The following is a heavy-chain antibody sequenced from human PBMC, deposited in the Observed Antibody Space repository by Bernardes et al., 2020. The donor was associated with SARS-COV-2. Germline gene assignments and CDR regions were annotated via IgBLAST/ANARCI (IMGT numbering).Heavy chain of an antibody. CDR1: GFTFSSCS. J-gene: IGHJ4*02. CDR3: ASCGGSCYTDPFDY. D-gene: IGHD2-15*01. CDR2: ISGDSGSI. Sequence: GGSLRLSCAASGFTFSSCSMNWVRQAPGKGLEWVSSISGDSGSIYYADSVKGRFTISRDNAKSSLYLQMNSLRAEDTAVYYCASCGGSCYTDPFDYWGQGVLVTVSS. V-gene: IGHV3-21*01.